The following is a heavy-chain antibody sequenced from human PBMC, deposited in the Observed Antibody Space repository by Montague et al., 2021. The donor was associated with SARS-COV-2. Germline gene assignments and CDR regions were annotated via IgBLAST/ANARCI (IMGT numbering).Heavy chain of an antibody. CDR3: ARASGKKTIFGVVISYFDY. V-gene: IGHV4-31*03. CDR2: IYYSGST. Sequence: TLSLTCTVSGGSISSGGYYWSWIRQHPGKGLEWIGYIYYSGSTYYNPSLKSRVTMPVDTSKNQFSLKLSSVTAADTAVYYCARASGKKTIFGVVISYFDYWGQGTLVTVSS. D-gene: IGHD3-3*01. CDR1: GGSISSGGYY. J-gene: IGHJ4*02.